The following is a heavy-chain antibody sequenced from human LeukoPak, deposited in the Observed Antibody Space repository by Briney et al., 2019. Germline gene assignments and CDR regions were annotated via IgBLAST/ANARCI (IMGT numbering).Heavy chain of an antibody. CDR3: ARDGSAWNLDY. CDR2: IYSGDRT. CDR1: GFIVSSDY. Sequence: GGSLRLSCAASGFIVSSDYMSWVRQSPGKGLEWVSVIYSGDRTYYADSVKGRFTISSDSSKNTLYLQMNSLRAEDTAVYYCARDGSAWNLDYWGQGTLVTVSS. J-gene: IGHJ4*02. V-gene: IGHV3-66*01. D-gene: IGHD1-1*01.